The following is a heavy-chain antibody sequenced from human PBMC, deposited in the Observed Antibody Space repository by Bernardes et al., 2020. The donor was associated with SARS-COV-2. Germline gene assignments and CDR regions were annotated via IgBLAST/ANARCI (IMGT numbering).Heavy chain of an antibody. V-gene: IGHV3-23*01. D-gene: IGHD6-19*01. CDR1: GFTFSSYA. J-gene: IGHJ4*02. CDR3: AAVAGTRGHLDY. CDR2: ISGSGGST. Sequence: GGSLSLSCAASGFTFSSYAMSWVRQAPGKGLEWVSAISGSGGSTYYADSVKCRFTISRDNSKNTLYLQMNSLRAEDTAVYYCAAVAGTRGHLDYWGQGTLVTVSS.